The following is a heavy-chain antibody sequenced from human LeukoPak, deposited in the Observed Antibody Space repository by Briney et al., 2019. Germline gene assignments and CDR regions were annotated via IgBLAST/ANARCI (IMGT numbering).Heavy chain of an antibody. CDR1: GYTLTELS. J-gene: IGHJ4*02. D-gene: IGHD1-20*01. CDR3: ATAPPNNWNDSYFDY. V-gene: IGHV1-24*01. CDR2: FDPEDGET. Sequence: ASVKVSCKVSGYTLTELSMHWVRQAPGKGLEWMGGFDPEDGETIYAQKFQGRVTMTEDTSTDTAYMELSSLRSEDTAVYYCATAPPNNWNDSYFDYWGQGTLVTVSS.